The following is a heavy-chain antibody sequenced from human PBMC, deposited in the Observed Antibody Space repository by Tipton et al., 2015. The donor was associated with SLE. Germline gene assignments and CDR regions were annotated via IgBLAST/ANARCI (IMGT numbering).Heavy chain of an antibody. CDR3: ARESRWLRAFDI. J-gene: IGHJ3*02. Sequence: TLSLTCTVSGGSISSGSYYWSWIRQPAGKGLEWIGRIYTSGSTNYNPSLKSRVTISVDTSKNQFSLKLSSVTAADTAVYYCARESRWLRAFDIRGQGTMVTVSS. V-gene: IGHV4-61*02. CDR2: IYTSGST. D-gene: IGHD5-12*01. CDR1: GGSISSGSYY.